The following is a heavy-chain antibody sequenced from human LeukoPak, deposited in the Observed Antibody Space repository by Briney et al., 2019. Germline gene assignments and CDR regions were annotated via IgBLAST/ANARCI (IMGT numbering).Heavy chain of an antibody. CDR3: ARDLSRDKSEWFGEFFDY. CDR1: GYTFTSYG. V-gene: IGHV1-18*01. Sequence: GASVKVSCKASGYTFTSYGISWVRQAPGQGLEWMGWISAYNGNTNYAQKLQGRVTMTTDTSTSTAYMELRSLRSDDTAVYYCARDLSRDKSEWFGEFFDYWGQGTLVTVSS. J-gene: IGHJ4*02. D-gene: IGHD3-10*01. CDR2: ISAYNGNT.